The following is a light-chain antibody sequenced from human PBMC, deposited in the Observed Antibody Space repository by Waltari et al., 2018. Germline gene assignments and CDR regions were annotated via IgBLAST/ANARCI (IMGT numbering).Light chain of an antibody. CDR3: QASYTEPYF. CDR1: QTISSY. Sequence: DIQMTKSPSSLSASVGDRVTITCRPSQTISSYLNWYQQKPGKAPKLLIYAASTLESGVPSRFSGSGSGTDFSLTISSLQPEDVATYYCQASYTEPYFFGQGTKLEIK. CDR2: AAS. V-gene: IGKV1-39*01. J-gene: IGKJ2*01.